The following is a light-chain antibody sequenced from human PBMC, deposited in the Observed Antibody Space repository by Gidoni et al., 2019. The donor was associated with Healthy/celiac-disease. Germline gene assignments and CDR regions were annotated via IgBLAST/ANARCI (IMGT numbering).Light chain of an antibody. J-gene: IGLJ1*01. Sequence: QSALTQPRSVSGSPGQSVTICCTGTSSDVGGYNYVSWYQQHPGKAPKLMIHDVSKRPSGVPDRFSGSKSGNTASLTISGLQAEDEADYYCCSYAGSYTFVFGTGTKVTVL. CDR2: DVS. CDR1: SSDVGGYNY. CDR3: CSYAGSYTFV. V-gene: IGLV2-11*01.